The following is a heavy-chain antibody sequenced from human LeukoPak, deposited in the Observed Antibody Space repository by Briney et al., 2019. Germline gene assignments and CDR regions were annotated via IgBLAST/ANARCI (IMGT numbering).Heavy chain of an antibody. CDR3: ATDRSSIAARPH. Sequence: GGSLRLSCAASGFTFNSFAMHWVRQAPGKGLEWVAVISYDGGNKYYADSVKGRFTISRDNAKNTLYLQMNSLRAEDTAVYYCATDRSSIAARPHWGQGTLVTVSS. CDR2: ISYDGGNK. CDR1: GFTFNSFA. J-gene: IGHJ4*02. V-gene: IGHV3-33*05. D-gene: IGHD6-6*01.